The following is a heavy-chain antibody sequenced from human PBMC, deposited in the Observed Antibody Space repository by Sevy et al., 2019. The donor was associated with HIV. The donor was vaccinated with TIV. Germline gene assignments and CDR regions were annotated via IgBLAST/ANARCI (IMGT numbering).Heavy chain of an antibody. V-gene: IGHV3-7*03. Sequence: GGSLRLSCVASGFSFTNYWMTWVRQAPGKGLEWVANIKRDASEKYYVGSVKGRFTISRDNAKESLYLQMNTLRAEDTAVYYCAKDRVSGTYYTGDFDYWGQGTLVTVSS. CDR1: GFSFTNYW. CDR2: IKRDASEK. J-gene: IGHJ4*02. CDR3: AKDRVSGTYYTGDFDY. D-gene: IGHD3-10*01.